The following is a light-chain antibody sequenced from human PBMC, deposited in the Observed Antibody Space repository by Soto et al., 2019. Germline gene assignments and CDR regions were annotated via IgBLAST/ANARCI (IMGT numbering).Light chain of an antibody. CDR1: QSIRSW. Sequence: DIQMTQSPSTLSGSVGDRVTITCRASQSIRSWLAWYQQKPGKAPNLLIYDVSSLGSGVPSRFSGSGSGTEFTLTISSLQPDDFATYYCQHYNDYVVWTFGQGTKVDIK. V-gene: IGKV1-5*01. CDR3: QHYNDYVVWT. J-gene: IGKJ1*01. CDR2: DVS.